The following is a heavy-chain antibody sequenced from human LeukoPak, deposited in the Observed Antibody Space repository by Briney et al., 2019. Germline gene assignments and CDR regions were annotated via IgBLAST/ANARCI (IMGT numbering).Heavy chain of an antibody. CDR1: GYTFTSYY. Sequence: ASVKVSCKASGYTFTSYYMHWVRQAPGQGLEWIGIINPSGDNTWYAQKFQGRVTMTRDTSTSTVYMELSRLRSDDTAVYYCARDMGSSSLDYWGQGTLVTVSS. V-gene: IGHV1-46*01. CDR3: ARDMGSSSLDY. J-gene: IGHJ4*02. CDR2: INPSGDNT. D-gene: IGHD6-13*01.